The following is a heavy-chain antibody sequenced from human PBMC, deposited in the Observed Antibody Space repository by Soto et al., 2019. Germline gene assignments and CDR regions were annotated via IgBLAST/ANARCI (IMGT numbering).Heavy chain of an antibody. CDR1: GGSISSSSYY. J-gene: IGHJ5*02. D-gene: IGHD3-16*01. CDR3: ARLGPLGWFDP. V-gene: IGHV4-39*01. CDR2: IYYSGST. Sequence: SETLSLTCTVSGGSISSSSYYWGWIRQPPGKGLEWIGSIYYSGSTYHNPSLKSRVTISVDTSKNQFSLKLSSVTAADTAVYYCARLGPLGWFDPWGQGTLVTVSS.